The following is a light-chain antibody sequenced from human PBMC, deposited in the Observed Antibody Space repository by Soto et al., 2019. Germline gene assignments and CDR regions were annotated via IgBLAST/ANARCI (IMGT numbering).Light chain of an antibody. V-gene: IGKV3-20*01. CDR2: GAS. CDR1: QSVTSSY. Sequence: EIVLTQSPGTLSLSPGERATLSCRASQSVTSSYLAWYQQKPGQTPRLLMYGASSRATGIPDRFSGSGSGTDFTLTSSRLEPEDFAVYYCHQYGSSQFTLGPGTKVDIK. J-gene: IGKJ3*01. CDR3: HQYGSSQFT.